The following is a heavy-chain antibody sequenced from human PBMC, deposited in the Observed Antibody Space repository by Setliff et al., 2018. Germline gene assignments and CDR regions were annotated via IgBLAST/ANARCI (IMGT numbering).Heavy chain of an antibody. CDR1: GFTFSSYA. D-gene: IGHD3-3*01. Sequence: QPGGSLRLSCAASGFTFSSYAMSWVRQAPGKGLEWVSAISGSGGSTYYADSVKGRFTISRDNSKNTLYLKMNSLRAEDTAVYYCAKVNNRFLSGYYPYYYAMDVWGQGTTVTVSS. J-gene: IGHJ6*02. CDR3: AKVNNRFLSGYYPYYYAMDV. V-gene: IGHV3-23*01. CDR2: ISGSGGST.